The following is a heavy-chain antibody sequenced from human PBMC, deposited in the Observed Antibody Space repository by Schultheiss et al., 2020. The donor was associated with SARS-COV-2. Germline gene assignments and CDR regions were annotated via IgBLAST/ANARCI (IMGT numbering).Heavy chain of an antibody. CDR3: AAGAVGGRAAAWYLGY. V-gene: IGHV4-61*02. Sequence: SETLSLTCTVSGGSISSGGYYWSWIRQHPGKGLEWIGRIYTSGSTNYNPSLKSRVTMSVDTSKNQFSLKLSSVTAADTAVYYCAAGAVGGRAAAWYLGYWGQGTLVTVSS. J-gene: IGHJ4*02. CDR1: GGSISSGGYY. D-gene: IGHD6-13*01. CDR2: IYTSGST.